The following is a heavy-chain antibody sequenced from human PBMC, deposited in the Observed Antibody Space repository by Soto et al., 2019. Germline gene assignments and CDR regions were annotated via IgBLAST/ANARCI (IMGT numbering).Heavy chain of an antibody. CDR1: GGSISSSSYY. V-gene: IGHV4-61*05. CDR2: IYYSGST. Sequence: PSETLSLTCTVSGGSISSSSYYWSWIRQPPGKGLEWIGYIYYSGSTNYNPSLKSRVTISVDTSKNQFSLKLSSVTAADTAVYYCARWYYYDSSGYFDYWGQGTLVTVSS. J-gene: IGHJ4*02. D-gene: IGHD3-22*01. CDR3: ARWYYYDSSGYFDY.